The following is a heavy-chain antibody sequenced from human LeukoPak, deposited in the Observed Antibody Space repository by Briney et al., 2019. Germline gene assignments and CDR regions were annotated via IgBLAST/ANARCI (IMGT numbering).Heavy chain of an antibody. CDR3: ARESFEWELLRSFDY. J-gene: IGHJ4*02. CDR2: INPNSGGT. CDR1: GYTFTGYY. Sequence: ASVKVSCKASGYTFTGYYMHWVRQAPGQGLEWMGWINPNSGGTNYAQKFQGRVTMTGDTSISTAYMELSRLRSDDTAVYYCARESFEWELLRSFDYWGQGTLVTVSS. D-gene: IGHD1-26*01. V-gene: IGHV1-2*02.